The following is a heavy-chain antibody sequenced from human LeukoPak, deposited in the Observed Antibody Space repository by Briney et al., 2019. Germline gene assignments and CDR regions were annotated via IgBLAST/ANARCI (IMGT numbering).Heavy chain of an antibody. D-gene: IGHD4-17*01. Sequence: GGSLRLSCAASGFTFNSYAMHWVRQAPGKGLEWVAVISYDGSNKYYADSVKGRFTISRDNSKNTLYLQMNSLRAEDTAVYYCARTVPLYYYMDVWGKGTTVTVSS. J-gene: IGHJ6*03. CDR3: ARTVPLYYYMDV. CDR1: GFTFNSYA. V-gene: IGHV3-30*04. CDR2: ISYDGSNK.